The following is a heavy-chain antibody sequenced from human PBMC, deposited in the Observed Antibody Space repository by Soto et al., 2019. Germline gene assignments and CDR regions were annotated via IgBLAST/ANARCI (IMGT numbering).Heavy chain of an antibody. V-gene: IGHV1-18*04. CDR2: ISAYNGNT. CDR1: GYTFTSYG. D-gene: IGHD1-7*01. Sequence: ASVKVSCKASGYTFTSYGISWVRQAPGQGLEWMGWISAYNGNTNYAQKLQGRVTMTTDTSTSTAYMELRSLRSEDTAVYYCASRYQGTTEDGMDVWGQGTTVTVS. CDR3: ASRYQGTTEDGMDV. J-gene: IGHJ6*02.